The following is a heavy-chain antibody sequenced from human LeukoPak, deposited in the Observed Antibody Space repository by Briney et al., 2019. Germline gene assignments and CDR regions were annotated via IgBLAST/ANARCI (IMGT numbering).Heavy chain of an antibody. V-gene: IGHV3-21*01. J-gene: IGHJ4*02. CDR3: AKVAKYYYGSETYYFFEH. CDR2: ISSRSNYI. CDR1: GSTFSSYS. D-gene: IGHD3-10*01. Sequence: GGSLRLSCTASGSTFSSYSMNWVRQAPGKGLEWVSSISSRSNYIYYADSLKGRFTISRDNAKNSLCLQMNSLRVEDTAVYYCAKVAKYYYGSETYYFFEHWGQGTPVTASS.